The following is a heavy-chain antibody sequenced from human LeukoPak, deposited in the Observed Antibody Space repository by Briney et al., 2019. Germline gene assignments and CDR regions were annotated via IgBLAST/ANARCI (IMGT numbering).Heavy chain of an antibody. V-gene: IGHV3-9*03. J-gene: IGHJ4*02. CDR2: ISWNSGSI. CDR1: GFTFDDYA. D-gene: IGHD3-3*01. CDR3: AKSDAAALWSGYPYYFDY. Sequence: GGSLRLSCAASGFTFDDYAMHWVRQAPGKGLEWVSGISWNSGSIGYADSVKGRFTISRDNAKNSLYLQMNSLRAEDMALYYCAKSDAAALWSGYPYYFDYRGQGTLVTVSS.